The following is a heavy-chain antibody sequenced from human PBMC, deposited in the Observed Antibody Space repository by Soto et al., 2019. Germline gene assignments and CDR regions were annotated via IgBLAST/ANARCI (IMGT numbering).Heavy chain of an antibody. V-gene: IGHV1-69*01. D-gene: IGHD2-2*01. CDR1: GGTFSSYA. Sequence: QVQLVQSGAEVKKPGSSVKVSCKASGGTFSSYAISWVRQAPGQGLEWMGGIIPIFGTANYAQKFQGRVTITADESTSTAYVELSSLRSEDTAVYYCARDGGYCSSTSCPFDYYYYYGMDVWGQGTTVTVSS. CDR2: IIPIFGTA. CDR3: ARDGGYCSSTSCPFDYYYYYGMDV. J-gene: IGHJ6*02.